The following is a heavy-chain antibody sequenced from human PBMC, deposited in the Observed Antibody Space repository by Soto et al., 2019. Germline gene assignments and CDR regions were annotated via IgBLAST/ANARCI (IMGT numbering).Heavy chain of an antibody. D-gene: IGHD2-15*01. J-gene: IGHJ6*03. CDR3: AKDKRYCSGGSCSSYYWYYYMDV. Sequence: GGSLRLSCAASGFTFDDYAMHWVRQAPGKGLEWVSGISWNSGSIGYADSVKGRFTISRDNAKNSLYLQMNSLRAEDTALYYCAKDKRYCSGGSCSSYYWYYYMDVWGKGTTVTVSS. CDR1: GFTFDDYA. CDR2: ISWNSGSI. V-gene: IGHV3-9*01.